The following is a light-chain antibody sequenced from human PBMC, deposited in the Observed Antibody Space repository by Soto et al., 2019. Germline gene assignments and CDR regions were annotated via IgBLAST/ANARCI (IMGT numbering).Light chain of an antibody. V-gene: IGLV2-14*01. J-gene: IGLJ2*01. CDR1: SSDVGGYNY. Sequence: QSAVTQPASVSGSPGQSITISCTGTSSDVGGYNYVSWYQQHPGKAPKLMIYEVSNRPSGVSNRFSGSKSGNTASLTISGLQSEDEADYYCSSYTSSSTLGFGGGTQLTVL. CDR2: EVS. CDR3: SSYTSSSTLG.